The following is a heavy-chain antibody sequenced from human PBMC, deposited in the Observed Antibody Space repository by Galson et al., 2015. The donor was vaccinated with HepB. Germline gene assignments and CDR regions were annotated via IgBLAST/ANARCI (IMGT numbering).Heavy chain of an antibody. CDR2: IDPSDSYT. D-gene: IGHD2-15*01. Sequence: SCKASGYTFTSYGISWVRQMPGKGLEWMGRIDPSDSYTNYSPSFQGHVTISADKSISTAYLQWSSLKASDTAMYYCARRYCSGGSCSFDYWGQGTLVTVSS. J-gene: IGHJ4*02. V-gene: IGHV5-10-1*01. CDR3: ARRYCSGGSCSFDY. CDR1: GYTFTSYG.